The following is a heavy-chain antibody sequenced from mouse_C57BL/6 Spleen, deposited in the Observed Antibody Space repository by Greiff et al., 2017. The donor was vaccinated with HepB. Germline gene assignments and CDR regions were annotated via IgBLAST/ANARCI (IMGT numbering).Heavy chain of an antibody. J-gene: IGHJ4*01. CDR1: GYTFTDHT. CDR3: ARSGQLRLREGAMDY. V-gene: IGHV1-78*01. Sequence: QVQLQQPGAELVRPGTSVKISCKVSGYTFTDHTIHWMKQRPEQGLEWIGYIYPRDGSTKYNEKFKGKATLTADKSSSTAYMQLNSLTSEDSAVYFCARSGQLRLREGAMDYWGQGTSVTVSS. CDR2: IYPRDGST. D-gene: IGHD3-2*02.